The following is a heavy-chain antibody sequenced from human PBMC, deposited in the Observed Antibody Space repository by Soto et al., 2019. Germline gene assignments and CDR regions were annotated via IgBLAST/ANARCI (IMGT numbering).Heavy chain of an antibody. Sequence: GGSLRLSCAASGFTFSSYSMNWVRQAPGKGLEWVSYISSSSSTIYYADSVKGRFTISRDNAKNSLYLQMNSLRDEDTAVYYCARGKLEGELQGRKYYFDYWGQGTLVTVSS. J-gene: IGHJ4*02. CDR1: GFTFSSYS. D-gene: IGHD1-26*01. CDR3: ARGKLEGELQGRKYYFDY. CDR2: ISSSSSTI. V-gene: IGHV3-48*02.